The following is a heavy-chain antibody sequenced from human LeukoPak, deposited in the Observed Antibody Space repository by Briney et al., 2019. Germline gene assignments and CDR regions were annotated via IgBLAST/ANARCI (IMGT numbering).Heavy chain of an antibody. D-gene: IGHD1-1*01. J-gene: IGHJ4*02. Sequence: GESLKISCKTSGYSFTSYWIGWVRQMLGKGLEWMGIIYPSDSDTRYSPSFQGQVTISADRSITTAYLQWSSLKASDTAIYYCARRLKISQGGTTDYWGQGTLVTVSS. CDR3: ARRLKISQGGTTDY. V-gene: IGHV5-51*01. CDR2: IYPSDSDT. CDR1: GYSFTSYW.